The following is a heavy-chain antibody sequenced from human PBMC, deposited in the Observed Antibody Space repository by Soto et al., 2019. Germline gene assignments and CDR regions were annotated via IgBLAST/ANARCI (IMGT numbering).Heavy chain of an antibody. D-gene: IGHD3-16*01. CDR2: IIPILAVT. CDR3: ARESLGAKGAEQ. V-gene: IGHV1-69*09. CDR1: GDTFNSYV. Sequence: QVQLVQSGAEVKRPGSSVKVSCESSGDTFNSYVLSWVRQAPGQGLEWMGGIIPILAVTHYVQKFQGRVTIRAISSTATAYMELTNLGFEDTALYYCARESLGAKGAEQWCQGTRVTFSS. J-gene: IGHJ4*02.